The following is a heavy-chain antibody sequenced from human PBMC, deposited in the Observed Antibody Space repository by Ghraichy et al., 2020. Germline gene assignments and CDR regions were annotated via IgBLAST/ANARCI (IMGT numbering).Heavy chain of an antibody. D-gene: IGHD2-2*01. CDR3: ARDRPLRYCSSTSIYYCYYGMDV. CDR1: GYTFTSYY. CDR2: INPSGGST. J-gene: IGHJ6*02. Sequence: ASVKVSCKASGYTFTSYYMHWVRQAPGQGLEWMGIINPSGGSTSYAQKFQGRVTMTRDTSTSTVYMELSSLRSVDTAVYYCARDRPLRYCSSTSIYYCYYGMDVWGQGTTVTVSS. V-gene: IGHV1-46*01.